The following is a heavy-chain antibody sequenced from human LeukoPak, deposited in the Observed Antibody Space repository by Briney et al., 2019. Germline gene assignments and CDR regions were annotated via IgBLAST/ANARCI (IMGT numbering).Heavy chain of an antibody. CDR2: IYYSGST. V-gene: IGHV4-39*07. J-gene: IGHJ4*02. Sequence: SETLSLTCIVSGDSISSSNFYWGWIRQPPGKGLEWIGSIYYSGSTYYNPSLKSRVTISVDTSKNQFSLKLSSVTAAYTAVYYCAREAVALDYWGQGTLVTVSS. CDR1: GDSISSSNFY. D-gene: IGHD6-19*01. CDR3: AREAVALDY.